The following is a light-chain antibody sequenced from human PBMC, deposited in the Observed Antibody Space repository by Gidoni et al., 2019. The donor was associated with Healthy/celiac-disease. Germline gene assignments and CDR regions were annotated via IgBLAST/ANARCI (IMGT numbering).Light chain of an antibody. Sequence: EMVMTQSPATLSVSPGERATLSCRASQSVGSNLAWYQQKPGQAPRLLIYGASTRATGLPARFSGSGSGTEFTLTISSLQSEDFAVYYCQQYNIWPRTFGQXTKVEIK. CDR3: QQYNIWPRT. V-gene: IGKV3-15*01. CDR1: QSVGSN. J-gene: IGKJ1*01. CDR2: GAS.